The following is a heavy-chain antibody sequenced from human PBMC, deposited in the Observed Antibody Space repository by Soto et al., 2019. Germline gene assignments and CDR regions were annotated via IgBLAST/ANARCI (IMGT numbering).Heavy chain of an antibody. D-gene: IGHD3-10*01. V-gene: IGHV3-74*01. CDR2: INSDGTST. CDR1: GFTFSTYW. J-gene: IGHJ4*02. CDR3: VRHYNYGD. Sequence: EVQLVESGGGLVQPGGSLRLSCAASGFTFSTYWMHWVRHTPGKGLVWVSRINSDGTSTDYADSVKGRFTISRDNAKNMLYLQMNSLGADDTAVYYCVRHYNYGDWGQGTLVTVSS.